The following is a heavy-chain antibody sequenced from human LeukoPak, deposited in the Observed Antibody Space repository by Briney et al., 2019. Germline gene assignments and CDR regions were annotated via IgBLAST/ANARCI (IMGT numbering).Heavy chain of an antibody. CDR3: ARDSQRWSLENFYAMDV. Sequence: QPGESLRLSCAASGFTFNRFGIHWVRQAPGKGLQWVALVSYDGSKTHYADSVKGRFTISRDNSKNTLFLQMNRLRLEDTAVYYCARDSQRWSLENFYAMDVWGQGATVIVSS. CDR1: GFTFNRFG. D-gene: IGHD6-25*01. J-gene: IGHJ6*02. V-gene: IGHV3-30*03. CDR2: VSYDGSKT.